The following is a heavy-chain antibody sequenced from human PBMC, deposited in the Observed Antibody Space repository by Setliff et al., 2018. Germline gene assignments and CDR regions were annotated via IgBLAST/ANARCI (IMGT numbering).Heavy chain of an antibody. V-gene: IGHV4-59*08. CDR2: IYYSGAT. J-gene: IGHJ4*02. CDR3: ARRATGRPVPEDY. Sequence: TSETLSLTCSVSGASITDSYWNWIRQPPGKGLEWIGFIYYSGATTYNPSLKSRVTISVDTSKNQVSLKLSSVTAADTAVYYCARRATGRPVPEDYWGQGTLVTVSS. D-gene: IGHD6-6*01. CDR1: GASITDSY.